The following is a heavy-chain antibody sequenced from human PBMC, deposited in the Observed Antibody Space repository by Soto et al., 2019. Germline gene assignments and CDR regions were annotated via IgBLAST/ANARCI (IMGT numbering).Heavy chain of an antibody. J-gene: IGHJ4*02. V-gene: IGHV3-15*01. CDR1: GFTFSNAW. D-gene: IGHD3-10*01. Sequence: GGSLRLSCAASGFTFSNAWMSWVRQAPGKGLEWVGRIKSKTDGGTRGYAAPVKGRFTMSRYDSKNTLYLQMNSLKTEDTAVYYCTTDGSGSYVLWRPGDPGLRKNDYWGQGTLVTVSS. CDR3: TTDGSGSYVLWRPGDPGLRKNDY. CDR2: IKSKTDGGTR.